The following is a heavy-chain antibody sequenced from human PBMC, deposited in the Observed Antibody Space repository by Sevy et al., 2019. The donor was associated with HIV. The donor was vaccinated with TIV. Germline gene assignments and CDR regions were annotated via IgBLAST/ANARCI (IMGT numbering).Heavy chain of an antibody. V-gene: IGHV3-30-3*01. Sequence: GSLRLSCAASGFTFSSYAMHWVRQAPGKGLEWVAVISYDGSNKYYADSVKGRFTISRDNSKNTLYLQMNSLRAEDTAVYYCERDQVVRGVIYFDYWGQGTLVTVSS. CDR1: GFTFSSYA. D-gene: IGHD3-10*01. J-gene: IGHJ4*02. CDR3: ERDQVVRGVIYFDY. CDR2: ISYDGSNK.